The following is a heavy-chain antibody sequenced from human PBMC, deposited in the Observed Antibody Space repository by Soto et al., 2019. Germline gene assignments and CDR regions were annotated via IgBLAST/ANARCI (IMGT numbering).Heavy chain of an antibody. CDR2: VRPDGVSGSYDGDSV. Sequence: QVQLVQSGAEVRDPGASVKVSCKASGFTLSTYYVHWMRQAPGQGLEWMGLVRPDGVSGSYDGDSVCYAQKFQDRLNVTRDTSITTVHMELTNLRSEDTGIYYCARETPGTGAFEYGGQGTLVTVSS. J-gene: IGHJ4*02. D-gene: IGHD7-27*01. CDR3: ARETPGTGAFEY. V-gene: IGHV1-46*01. CDR1: GFTLSTYY.